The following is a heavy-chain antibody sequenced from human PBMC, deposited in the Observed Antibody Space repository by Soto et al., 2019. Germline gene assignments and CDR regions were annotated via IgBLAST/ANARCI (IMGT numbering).Heavy chain of an antibody. CDR1: GFTFDDYG. V-gene: IGHV3-20*01. D-gene: IGHD2-8*01. CDR2: LNWNGGST. CDR3: ARIRDGPTWAFLDV. Sequence: ESGGGVVRPGGSLRLSCAASGFTFDDYGMSWVRQAPGKGLEWVSGLNWNGGSTGYADSVKGRFTISRDNAKNSLYLQMNSLRAEDTALYHCARIRDGPTWAFLDVWGKGTTVTVSS. J-gene: IGHJ6*04.